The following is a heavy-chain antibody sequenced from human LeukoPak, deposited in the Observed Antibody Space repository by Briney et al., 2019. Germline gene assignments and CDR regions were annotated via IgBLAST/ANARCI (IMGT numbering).Heavy chain of an antibody. Sequence: GGPLRLSCAASGFTVSSNYMSWVRQAPGKGLEWVSVIYSGGSTYYADSVKGRFTISRDNSKNTLYLQMNSLRAEDTAVYYCAREGSGGYYFDYWGQGTLVTVSS. J-gene: IGHJ4*02. CDR1: GFTVSSNY. CDR3: AREGSGGYYFDY. V-gene: IGHV3-53*01. D-gene: IGHD3-10*01. CDR2: IYSGGST.